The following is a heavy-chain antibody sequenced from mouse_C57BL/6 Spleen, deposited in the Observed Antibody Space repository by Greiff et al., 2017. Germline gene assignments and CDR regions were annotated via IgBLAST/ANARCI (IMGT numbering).Heavy chain of an antibody. CDR3: ARSYYGSSRYFDV. J-gene: IGHJ1*03. CDR2: IYPGDGDT. D-gene: IGHD1-1*01. V-gene: IGHV1-80*01. Sequence: VKLQQSGAELVKPGASVKISCKASGYAFSSYWMNWVKQRPGKGLEWIGQIYPGDGDTNYNGKFKGKATLTADKSSSTAYMQLSSLTSEDSAVYFGARSYYGSSRYFDVWGTGTTVTVSS. CDR1: GYAFSSYW.